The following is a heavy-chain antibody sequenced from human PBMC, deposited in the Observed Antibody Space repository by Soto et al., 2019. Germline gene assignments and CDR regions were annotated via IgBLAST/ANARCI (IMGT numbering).Heavy chain of an antibody. CDR3: AREGTYCSGGSCYPHFDY. D-gene: IGHD2-15*01. V-gene: IGHV3-33*01. CDR1: GFTFSSYG. Sequence: QVQLVESGGGVVQPGRSLRLSCAASGFTFSSYGMHWVRQAPGKALEWVAVIWYDGSNKYYADSVKGRFTISRDNSKNTLYIQMNSLRAADTAVYYRAREGTYCSGGSCYPHFDYWGQGTLVSVDS. CDR2: IWYDGSNK. J-gene: IGHJ4*02.